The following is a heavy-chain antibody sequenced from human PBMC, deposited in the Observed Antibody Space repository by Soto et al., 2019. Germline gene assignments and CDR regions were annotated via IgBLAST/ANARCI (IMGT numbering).Heavy chain of an antibody. CDR3: ASTRLDEDYLFDY. D-gene: IGHD4-17*01. V-gene: IGHV1-18*01. CDR2: ISAYNGNT. CDR1: GYTFPSSG. Sequence: GDSVKVSCKASGYTFPSSGISWVRQAPGQGLEWMGWISAYNGNTNYAQKLQGRVTMTTDTSTSTAYMELRSLRSDDTAVYYCASTRLDEDYLFDYWGQGTLVTVSS. J-gene: IGHJ4*02.